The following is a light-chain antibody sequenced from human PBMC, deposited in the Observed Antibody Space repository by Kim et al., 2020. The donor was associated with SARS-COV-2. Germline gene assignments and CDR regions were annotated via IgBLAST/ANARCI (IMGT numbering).Light chain of an antibody. Sequence: APGKTAEITCGGNNIESKHVHWYQQKPGLAPVLVIYHDTDRPSGIPERFSGSNSGDTATLTISWVEAGDEADYYCQVWDTSSDHPVFGGGTQLTVL. CDR3: QVWDTSSDHPV. J-gene: IGLJ2*01. CDR1: NIESKH. V-gene: IGLV3-21*04. CDR2: HDT.